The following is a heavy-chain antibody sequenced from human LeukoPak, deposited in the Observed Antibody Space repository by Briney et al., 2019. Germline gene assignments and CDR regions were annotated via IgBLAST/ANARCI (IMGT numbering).Heavy chain of an antibody. CDR3: ARDNPSGYTYGYEHYFYYIDV. V-gene: IGHV4-4*07. CDR2: IHSGGTT. J-gene: IGHJ6*03. D-gene: IGHD5-18*01. Sequence: PSETLSLTCTVSGGSMNNDYFTWIRQPAGKGLEWIGRIHSGGTTNYNPSLMSRVTLSVDTSKNQISLRLTSVTAADTALYYCARDNPSGYTYGYEHYFYYIDVWGKGTKVTVSS. CDR1: GGSMNNDY.